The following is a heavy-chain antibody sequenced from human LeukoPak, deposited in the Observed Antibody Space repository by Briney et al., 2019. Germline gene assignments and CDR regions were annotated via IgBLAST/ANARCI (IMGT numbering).Heavy chain of an antibody. J-gene: IGHJ3*02. D-gene: IGHD1-26*01. CDR2: INPSGGST. CDR3: ASPLIVGATPYAFDI. Sequence: ASVKVSRKASGYTFTSYYMHWVRQAPGQGLEWMGIINPSGGSTSYAQKFQGRVTMTRDTSTSTVYMELSSLRSEDTAVYYCASPLIVGATPYAFDIWGQGTMVTVSS. V-gene: IGHV1-46*01. CDR1: GYTFTSYY.